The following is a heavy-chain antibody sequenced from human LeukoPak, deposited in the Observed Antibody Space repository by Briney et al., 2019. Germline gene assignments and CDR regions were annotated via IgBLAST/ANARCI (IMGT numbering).Heavy chain of an antibody. CDR3: GGIAVAGTGKFDY. V-gene: IGHV3-43*02. CDR1: GFAFDDYA. Sequence: GGSLRLSCAASGFAFDDYAMHWVRQAPGKGLEWVSLISGDGGSTYYADSVKGRFTISRDNSKNSLYLQMNSLRTEDTALYYCGGIAVAGTGKFDYWGQGTLVTVSS. D-gene: IGHD6-19*01. J-gene: IGHJ4*02. CDR2: ISGDGGST.